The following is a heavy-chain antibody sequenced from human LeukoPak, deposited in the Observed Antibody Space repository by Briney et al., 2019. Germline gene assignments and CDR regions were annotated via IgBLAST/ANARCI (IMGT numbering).Heavy chain of an antibody. CDR3: ARVPSGGPFHY. CDR2: ISAYNGNT. Sequence: ASVKVSCKASGYSFTSYGISWVRQAPGQGLEWMGWISAYNGNTNYAQRLQGRVTMTTDTSTSTAYMELRSLTSDDTAVYYCARVPSGGPFHYWGQGTLVTVSS. D-gene: IGHD2-15*01. CDR1: GYSFTSYG. J-gene: IGHJ4*02. V-gene: IGHV1-18*01.